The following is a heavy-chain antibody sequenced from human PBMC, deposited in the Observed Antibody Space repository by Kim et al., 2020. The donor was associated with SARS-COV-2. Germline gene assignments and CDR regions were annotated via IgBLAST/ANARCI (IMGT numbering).Heavy chain of an antibody. V-gene: IGHV4-4*07. J-gene: IGHJ5*02. CDR1: GGSISSYY. CDR2: IYTSGST. D-gene: IGHD1-26*01. Sequence: SETLSLTCTVSGGSISSYYWSWIRQPAGKGLEWIGRIYTSGSTNYNPSLKSRVTMSVDTSKNQFSLKLSSVTAADTAVYYCARERLGEGSGSYGFDPWGQGTLVTVSS. CDR3: ARERLGEGSGSYGFDP.